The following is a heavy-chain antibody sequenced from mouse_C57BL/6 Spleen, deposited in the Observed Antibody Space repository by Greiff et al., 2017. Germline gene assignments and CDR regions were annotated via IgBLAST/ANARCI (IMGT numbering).Heavy chain of an antibody. V-gene: IGHV14-4*01. CDR3: TDHGLRFAY. CDR1: GFNIKDDY. Sequence: EVQLQESGAELVRPGASVKLSCTASGFNIKDDYMHWVKQRPEQGLEWIGWVDPENGDTEYASKFQGKATITADTSSNTAYLQLSRLTSEDTAVYYCTDHGLRFAYWGQGTLVTVSA. D-gene: IGHD1-2*01. CDR2: VDPENGDT. J-gene: IGHJ3*01.